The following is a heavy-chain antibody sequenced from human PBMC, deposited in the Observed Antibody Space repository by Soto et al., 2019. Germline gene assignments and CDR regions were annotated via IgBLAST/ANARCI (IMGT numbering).Heavy chain of an antibody. Sequence: QVQLQQWGAGLLKPSETLSLTCNVSGESFGGYYWSGIRQSPGKGLEWIGDITHRGSTNYNPSLKSRVTLSVDTSKRQFSLKLSSVTAADTAVYYCARGGAHAKSGSGIYQFGYGLDFWGQGTTVTVSS. CDR3: ARGGAHAKSGSGIYQFGYGLDF. CDR2: ITHRGST. V-gene: IGHV4-34*02. J-gene: IGHJ6*02. CDR1: GESFGGYY. D-gene: IGHD1-26*01.